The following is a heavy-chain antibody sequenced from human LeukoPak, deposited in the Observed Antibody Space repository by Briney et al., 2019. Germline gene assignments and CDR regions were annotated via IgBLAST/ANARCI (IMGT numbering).Heavy chain of an antibody. Sequence: GASVKVSCKASGYTFTSYAMNWARQAPGQGLEWMGWINTNTGNPTYAQGFTGRFVFSLDTSVSTAYLQISSLKAEDTAVYYCARDKAAAGNEGVDYWGQGTLVTVSS. CDR1: GYTFTSYA. CDR2: INTNTGNP. V-gene: IGHV7-4-1*02. J-gene: IGHJ4*02. D-gene: IGHD6-13*01. CDR3: ARDKAAAGNEGVDY.